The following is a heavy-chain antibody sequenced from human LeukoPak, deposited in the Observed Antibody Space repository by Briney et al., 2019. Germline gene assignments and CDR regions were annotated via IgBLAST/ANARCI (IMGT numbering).Heavy chain of an antibody. CDR3: ARGRADAFDI. CDR1: GFTFSACE. CDR2: ISRSGSTR. J-gene: IGHJ3*02. Sequence: PGGSLRLSCAISGFTFSACELTWVRQAPGKGLEWVSYISRSGSTRYYADSVKGRFTISRDNAKNSLYLQMNSQRAEDTAVYYCARGRADAFDIWGQGTMVTVSS. V-gene: IGHV3-48*03.